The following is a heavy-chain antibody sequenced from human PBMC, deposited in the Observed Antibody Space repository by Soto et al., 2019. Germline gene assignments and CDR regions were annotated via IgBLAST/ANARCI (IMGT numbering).Heavy chain of an antibody. CDR2: INPNSGGT. CDR1: GYTFTGYY. CDR3: ARGAGFCSGGSCSTLAPYYYMEV. J-gene: IGHJ6*03. Sequence: GASVKVSCKASGYTFTGYYMHWVRQSPGQGLEWMGWINPNSGGTNYAQKFQGWVTMTRDTSISTAYMELSRLRSDDPAVYYCARGAGFCSGGSCSTLAPYYYMEVGGKGTTVPVSS. D-gene: IGHD2-15*01. V-gene: IGHV1-2*04.